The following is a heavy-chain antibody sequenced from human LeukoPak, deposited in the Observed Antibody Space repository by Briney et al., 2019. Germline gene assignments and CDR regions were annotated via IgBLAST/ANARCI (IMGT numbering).Heavy chain of an antibody. Sequence: ASVKVSYKASGYTFTGYYMHWVRQAPGQGLEWMGWINPNSGGTNYAQKFQGRVTMTRDTSISTAYMELSRLRSDDTAVYYCASMDVEMATTGAWGQGTMVTVSS. V-gene: IGHV1-2*02. CDR2: INPNSGGT. D-gene: IGHD5-24*01. J-gene: IGHJ3*01. CDR3: ASMDVEMATTGA. CDR1: GYTFTGYY.